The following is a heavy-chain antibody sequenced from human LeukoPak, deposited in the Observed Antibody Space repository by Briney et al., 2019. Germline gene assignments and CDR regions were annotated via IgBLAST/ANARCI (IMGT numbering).Heavy chain of an antibody. CDR2: IYYSGST. Sequence: PSDTLSLACTVSGRSIRTSSYDCGWIRQPPGKGLDWIVLIYYSGSTYYNPTLKSRVTMSVDTSKNQFSLKLSSVTAADTAVYYCARHVYLGDHSAGTLDYWGQGTLVTVSS. CDR1: GRSIRTSSYD. J-gene: IGHJ4*02. D-gene: IGHD5/OR15-5a*01. V-gene: IGHV4-39*01. CDR3: ARHVYLGDHSAGTLDY.